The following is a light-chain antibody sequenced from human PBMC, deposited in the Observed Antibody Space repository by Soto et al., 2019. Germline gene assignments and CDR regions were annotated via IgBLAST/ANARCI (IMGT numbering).Light chain of an antibody. CDR2: AAS. V-gene: IGKV1-39*01. J-gene: IGKJ4*01. Sequence: DIQMTQSPSSLSASVGDRVTITCRASQNISSYLNWYQQKPGKAPKLLIYAASSLQSGVPSRFSGSGYGTDFTLTISSLQPEDFATYYCQQSYSTLRTFGGGTKVEIK. CDR3: QQSYSTLRT. CDR1: QNISSY.